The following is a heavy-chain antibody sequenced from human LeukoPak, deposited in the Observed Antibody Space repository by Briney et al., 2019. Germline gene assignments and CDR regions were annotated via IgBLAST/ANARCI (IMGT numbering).Heavy chain of an antibody. CDR2: ICPGDSDT. D-gene: IGHD5-18*01. Sequence: GESLKISCKGSGYSFTSYWIGWGRQMPGKGLEWMGIICPGDSDTRYSPSFQGQVTISADKSISTAYLQWSSLKAADTAMYYCARLSWIQLWDDIDYWGQGTLVTVSS. V-gene: IGHV5-51*01. J-gene: IGHJ4*02. CDR3: ARLSWIQLWDDIDY. CDR1: GYSFTSYW.